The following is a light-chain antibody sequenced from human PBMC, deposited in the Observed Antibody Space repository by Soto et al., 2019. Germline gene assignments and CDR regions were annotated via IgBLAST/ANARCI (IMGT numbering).Light chain of an antibody. CDR1: QNVGSDY. J-gene: IGKJ4*01. CDR2: GAS. Sequence: ENVLTQSPGTLSVSPGEGVTLSCRASQNVGSDYLAWYQLKPGQAPRLLIFGASIRATGIPDRFIGSGSGTDFSLTVSRLEPXDFXXXXXXXYDTSPITFGGGTQVEIK. V-gene: IGKV3-20*01. CDR3: XXYDTSPIT.